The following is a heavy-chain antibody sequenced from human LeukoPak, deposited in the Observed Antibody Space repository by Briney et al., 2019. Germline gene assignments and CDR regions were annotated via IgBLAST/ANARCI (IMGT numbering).Heavy chain of an antibody. J-gene: IGHJ4*02. V-gene: IGHV1-8*01. CDR1: GYTFTSYD. CDR3: ARVGTYYRSLDS. CDR2: MNPNSGNT. Sequence: ASVKVSCKASGYTFTSYDINWVRQATGQGLEWMGWMNPNSGNTGYAQKFQGRVTMTRNTSISTAYMELSSLRSEDTAVYYCARVGTYYRSLDSWGQGTLVTVSS. D-gene: IGHD3-10*01.